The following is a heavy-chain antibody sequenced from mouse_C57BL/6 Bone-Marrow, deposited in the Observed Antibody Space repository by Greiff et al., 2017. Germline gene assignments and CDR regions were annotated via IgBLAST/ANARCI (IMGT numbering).Heavy chain of an antibody. J-gene: IGHJ3*01. Sequence: EVMLVESGGGLVQPGGSLSLSCAASGFTFTDYYMSWVRQPPGKALEWLGFIRNKANGYTTEYSASVKGRFTISRDNSQSILYLQMNALRAEDSATSSCERRYCGYRLFAYWGQGTLVTVSA. CDR3: ERRYCGYRLFAY. CDR1: GFTFTDYY. D-gene: IGHD2-2*01. V-gene: IGHV7-3*01. CDR2: IRNKANGYTT.